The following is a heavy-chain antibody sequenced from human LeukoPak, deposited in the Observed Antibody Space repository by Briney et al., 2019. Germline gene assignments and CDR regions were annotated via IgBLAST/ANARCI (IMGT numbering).Heavy chain of an antibody. CDR3: AKYAPPTTTMTRFFDY. CDR1: GFSFNNYA. J-gene: IGHJ4*02. CDR2: ISAGNDI. D-gene: IGHD4-11*01. V-gene: IGHV3-23*01. Sequence: PGGSLRLSCAASGFSFNNYAMVWVRQTPGKGLEWVSVISAGNDIVYADSVKGRFSISRDSSKNTLYLQMNSLRVEDTAVYYCAKYAPPTTTMTRFFDYWGQGALVTVSS.